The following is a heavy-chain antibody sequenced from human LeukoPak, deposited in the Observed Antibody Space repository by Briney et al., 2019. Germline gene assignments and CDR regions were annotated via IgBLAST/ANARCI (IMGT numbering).Heavy chain of an antibody. J-gene: IGHJ4*02. Sequence: SGTLSLTCTVSGGSISSSSYYWGWIRQPPGKGLEWIGSIYYSGSTYYNPSLKSRVTISVDTSKNQFSLKLSSVTAADTAVYYCARLGDRNSGYSYGYPVGYWGQGTLVTVSS. CDR2: IYYSGST. CDR3: ARLGDRNSGYSYGYPVGY. V-gene: IGHV4-39*01. CDR1: GGSISSSSYY. D-gene: IGHD5-18*01.